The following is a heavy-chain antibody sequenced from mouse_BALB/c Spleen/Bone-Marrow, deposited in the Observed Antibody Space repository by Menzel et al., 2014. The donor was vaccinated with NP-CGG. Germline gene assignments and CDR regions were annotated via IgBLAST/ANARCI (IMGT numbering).Heavy chain of an antibody. CDR3: ARPYYGNYDAMDY. CDR2: INPYNDGN. J-gene: IGHJ4*01. D-gene: IGHD2-10*01. CDR1: GYTFTSSV. V-gene: IGHV1-14*01. Sequence: EVQLQQSGPELVKPGASVKMSFKASGYTFTSSVMHWVKQKPGQGLEWIGYINPYNDGNKYNEKFKGKATLTSDKSSSTAYMELSSLTSEDSAVYYCARPYYGNYDAMDYWGQGTSVTVSS.